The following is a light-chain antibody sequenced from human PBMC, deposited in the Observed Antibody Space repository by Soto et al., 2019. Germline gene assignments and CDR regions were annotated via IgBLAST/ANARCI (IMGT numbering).Light chain of an antibody. CDR3: QQYDISLYT. V-gene: IGKV3-20*01. Sequence: EIVLTQSPGTLSLSPGERATLSCRASQSVSSTYLAWYQQKPGQAPRLLIYGASSRATGIPDRFSGSGSGTDFTLTISRLEPEDFAVYYCQQYDISLYTFGQGTKLEIK. CDR2: GAS. CDR1: QSVSSTY. J-gene: IGKJ2*01.